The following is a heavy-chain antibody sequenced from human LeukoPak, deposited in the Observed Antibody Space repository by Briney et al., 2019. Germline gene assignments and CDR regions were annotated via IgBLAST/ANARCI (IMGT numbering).Heavy chain of an antibody. V-gene: IGHV4-4*07. Sequence: SETLSLTCTVSGDSISGYYWSWIRQFAGKGLEWIGRINTSGSTNYKPSLKSRVTMSVDTSKNQFSLKLSPVTAADTAVYYCAATMGSGSYKGDTFDYWGQGTLVTVSS. CDR3: AATMGSGSYKGDTFDY. J-gene: IGHJ4*02. D-gene: IGHD3-10*01. CDR1: GDSISGYY. CDR2: INTSGST.